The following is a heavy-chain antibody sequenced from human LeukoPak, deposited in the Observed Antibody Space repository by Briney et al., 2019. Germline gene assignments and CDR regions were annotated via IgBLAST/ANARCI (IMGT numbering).Heavy chain of an antibody. D-gene: IGHD1-14*01. Sequence: SETLSLTCTVSGGSITSNFWSWIRQPPGKGLEWIGNIYYSGSTNYNPSLKSRVSMSVDTSNIQFSLKLSSVTAADTAVYYCARGGTYNGILSFDPWGQGTLVTVSS. V-gene: IGHV4-59*01. CDR3: ARGGTYNGILSFDP. CDR2: IYYSGST. J-gene: IGHJ5*02. CDR1: GGSITSNF.